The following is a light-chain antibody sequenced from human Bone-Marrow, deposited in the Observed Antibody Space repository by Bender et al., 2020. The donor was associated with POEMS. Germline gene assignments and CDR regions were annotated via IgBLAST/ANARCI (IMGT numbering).Light chain of an antibody. CDR3: QVWDSESDPVV. Sequence: SYVLTQPPSVSVAPGQTASITCGRNNIETKSVHWYQRKPGQAPVLVVYDDSDRPFGIPERFSGSNSGNTATLTISGVEAGDEADYYCQVWDSESDPVVFGVGTKLTVL. CDR1: NIETKS. V-gene: IGLV3-21*02. CDR2: DDS. J-gene: IGLJ2*01.